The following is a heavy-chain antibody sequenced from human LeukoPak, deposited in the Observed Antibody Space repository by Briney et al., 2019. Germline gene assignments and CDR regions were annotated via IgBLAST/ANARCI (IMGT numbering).Heavy chain of an antibody. CDR3: ARGPPLTYDGSGYYFFDY. CDR2: INHGGST. CDR1: GGSCSGYF. D-gene: IGHD3-22*01. J-gene: IGHJ4*02. Sequence: PSETLSLTCAVYGGSCSGYFWTWIRQPPGKGLEWIGEINHGGSTNYNPSLKSRVTISVDTSKNHFSLKLSSLTAADTAVYYCARGPPLTYDGSGYYFFDYWGQGTLVTVSS. V-gene: IGHV4-34*01.